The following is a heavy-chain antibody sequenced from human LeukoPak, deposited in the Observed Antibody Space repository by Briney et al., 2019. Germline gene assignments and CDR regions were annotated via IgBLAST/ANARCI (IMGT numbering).Heavy chain of an antibody. D-gene: IGHD6-13*01. CDR1: GGTFSSYA. J-gene: IGHJ5*02. CDR2: IIPIFGTA. Sequence: SVKVSCRASGGTFSSYAISWVRQAPGQGLEWMGGIIPIFGTANYAQKFQGRVTITADESTSTAYMELSSLRSEDTAVYYCARKYSSSWYSTWFDPWGQGTLVTVSS. CDR3: ARKYSSSWYSTWFDP. V-gene: IGHV1-69*13.